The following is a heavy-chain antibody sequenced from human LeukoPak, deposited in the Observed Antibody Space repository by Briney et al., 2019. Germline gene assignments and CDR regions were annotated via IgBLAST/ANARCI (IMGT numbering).Heavy chain of an antibody. Sequence: PSETLSLTCTVSGGSISSGGYYWSWIRQHPGKGLEWIGYIYYSGSTYYNPSLKSRVTISVDTSKNQFSLKLSSVTAADTAVYYCARSPDDFWSGYYSRDYYYYGMDVWGQGTTVTVSS. CDR1: GGSISSGGYY. CDR2: IYYSGST. J-gene: IGHJ6*02. D-gene: IGHD3-3*01. CDR3: ARSPDDFWSGYYSRDYYYYGMDV. V-gene: IGHV4-31*03.